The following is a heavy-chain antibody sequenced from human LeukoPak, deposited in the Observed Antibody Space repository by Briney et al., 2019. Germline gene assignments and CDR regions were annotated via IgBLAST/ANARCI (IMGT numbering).Heavy chain of an antibody. CDR2: IYPGDSDT. V-gene: IGHV5-51*01. D-gene: IGHD6-19*01. CDR3: ARRGSGWYIDY. CDR1: GYSFTTYW. J-gene: IGHJ4*02. Sequence: GESPKISCKGSGYSFTTYWIGWVRQMPGKGLEWMGIIYPGDSDTRYSPSFQGQVTISVDKSISTAYLQWSSVKASDTAMYYCARRGSGWYIDYWGQGTLVTVSS.